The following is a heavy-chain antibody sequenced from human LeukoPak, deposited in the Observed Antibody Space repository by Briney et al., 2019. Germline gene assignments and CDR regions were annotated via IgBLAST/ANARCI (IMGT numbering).Heavy chain of an antibody. CDR3: ASSVGPAATDFHYYMDV. CDR1: GYTFTSYG. V-gene: IGHV1-18*01. D-gene: IGHD2-2*01. CDR2: ISAYNGNT. J-gene: IGHJ6*03. Sequence: ASVKVSCKASGYTFTSYGISWVRQAPGQGLEWMGWISAYNGNTNYAQKLQGRVTMTTDTSTSTAYMELRSLRSDDTAVYYCASSVGPAATDFHYYMDVWGKGTTVTVSS.